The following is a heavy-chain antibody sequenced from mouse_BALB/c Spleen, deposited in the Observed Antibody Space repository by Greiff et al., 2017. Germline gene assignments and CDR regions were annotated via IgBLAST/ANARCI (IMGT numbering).Heavy chain of an antibody. CDR1: GFTFSDYY. CDR2: ISDGGSYT. CDR3: ARGGGGY. V-gene: IGHV5-4*02. J-gene: IGHJ2*01. Sequence: EVKLVESGGGLVKPGGSLKLSCAASGFTFSDYYMYWVRQTPEKRLEWVATISDGGSYTYYPDSVKGRFTISRDNAKNNLYLQMSSLKSEDTAMYYCARGGGGYWGQGTTLTVSS.